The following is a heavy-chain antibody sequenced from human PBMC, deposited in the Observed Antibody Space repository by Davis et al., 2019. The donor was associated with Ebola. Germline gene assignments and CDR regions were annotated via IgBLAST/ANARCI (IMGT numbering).Heavy chain of an antibody. D-gene: IGHD1-26*01. Sequence: GESLKISCAASGFTVSNRYMSWVRQAPGKGLEWLSVIFDGGTTYYADSVKGRFTISRDNSKNTLYLQLNNLRAEDTAVYFCAKDAGDEVGVTSNFWGQGTLVTVSS. CDR1: GFTVSNRY. J-gene: IGHJ4*02. V-gene: IGHV3-53*01. CDR3: AKDAGDEVGVTSNF. CDR2: IFDGGTT.